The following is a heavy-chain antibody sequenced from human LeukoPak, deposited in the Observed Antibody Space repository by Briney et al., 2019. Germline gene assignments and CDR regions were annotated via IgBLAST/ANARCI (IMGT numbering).Heavy chain of an antibody. Sequence: PSQTLSLTCTVSGGSISSGGNYWSWIRQHPGKGLEWIGYIYYTGSTNNNPSPKSRITLSVDTSKNQFSLRLSSVTAADTAVYYCARIVGKYPTYYFDYWGQGTLVTVSS. CDR3: ARIVGKYPTYYFDY. CDR2: IYYTGST. J-gene: IGHJ4*02. V-gene: IGHV4-31*03. CDR1: GGSISSGGNY. D-gene: IGHD3-22*01.